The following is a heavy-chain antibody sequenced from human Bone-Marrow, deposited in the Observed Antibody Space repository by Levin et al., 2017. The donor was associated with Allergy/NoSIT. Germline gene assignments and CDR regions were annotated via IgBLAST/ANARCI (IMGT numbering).Heavy chain of an antibody. Sequence: GGSLRLSCKDSGSRSSSSWIGWVRQLPGKGLEWMGTIYPADSSTRDSPSFQGQVTMSVDKSISTAYLHWSSLRASDPAIHYCATHSSSRMTTVTGPGAFDIWGQGTLVIVSS. CDR2: IYPADSST. CDR3: ATHSSSRMTTVTGPGAFDI. D-gene: IGHD4-17*01. V-gene: IGHV5-51*01. CDR1: GSRSSSSW. J-gene: IGHJ3*02.